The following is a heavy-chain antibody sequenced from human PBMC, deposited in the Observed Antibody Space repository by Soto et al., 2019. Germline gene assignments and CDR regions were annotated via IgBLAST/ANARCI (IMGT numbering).Heavy chain of an antibody. Sequence: ASVKVSCKASGGTFSSYAISWVRQAPGQGLERMGGIIPIFGTANYAQKFQGRVTITADESTSTAYMELSSLRSEDTAVYYCGRTTRYYDFWSGSQAGYYGMDVWGQGTTVTVSS. CDR1: GGTFSSYA. J-gene: IGHJ6*02. CDR2: IIPIFGTA. V-gene: IGHV1-69*13. CDR3: GRTTRYYDFWSGSQAGYYGMDV. D-gene: IGHD3-3*01.